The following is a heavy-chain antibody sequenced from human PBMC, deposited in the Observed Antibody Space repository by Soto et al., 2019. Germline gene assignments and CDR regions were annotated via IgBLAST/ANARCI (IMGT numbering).Heavy chain of an antibody. CDR2: VYHTGNT. J-gene: IGHJ4*02. Sequence: QVQLQESGPGLVKPSETLSLTCTVSGVSLTPYYWTWIRHPPGKGLEWIGYVYHTGNTYYNPSLKSRVPLSLDTSKNPVSLRLKSVTAADTAVYDCAREQYNWKLWGQGTLVTVSS. D-gene: IGHD1-20*01. CDR1: GVSLTPYY. V-gene: IGHV4-59*01. CDR3: AREQYNWKL.